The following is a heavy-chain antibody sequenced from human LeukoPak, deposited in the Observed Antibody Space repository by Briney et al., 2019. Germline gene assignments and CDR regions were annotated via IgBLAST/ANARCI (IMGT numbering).Heavy chain of an antibody. Sequence: SETLSLTCTVSGGSISSGSYYWSWIRQPAGKGMEWIGRIYSSGSTNYNPSLKSRLTISVDTSKNQFSLKLNSVTAADTAVYYCARDPNYYDSSGYDYWGQGTLVTVSS. CDR3: ARDPNYYDSSGYDY. D-gene: IGHD3-22*01. V-gene: IGHV4-61*02. J-gene: IGHJ4*02. CDR1: GGSISSGSYY. CDR2: IYSSGST.